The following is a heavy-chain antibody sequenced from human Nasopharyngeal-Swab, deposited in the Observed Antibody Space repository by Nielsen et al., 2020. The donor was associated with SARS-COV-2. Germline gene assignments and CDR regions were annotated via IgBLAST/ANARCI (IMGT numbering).Heavy chain of an antibody. Sequence: GGSLRLSCAASGFTFSSYGMHWVRQAPGKGLEWVAVIWYDGSNKYYADSVKGRFTVSRDSSKNTVYLQMNSLRPDDTAVYFCAKSMAYFQLSGTYNLDFWGQGTLVTVSS. CDR3: AKSMAYFQLSGTYNLDF. J-gene: IGHJ4*02. CDR2: IWYDGSNK. CDR1: GFTFSSYG. V-gene: IGHV3-30*02. D-gene: IGHD2-21*01.